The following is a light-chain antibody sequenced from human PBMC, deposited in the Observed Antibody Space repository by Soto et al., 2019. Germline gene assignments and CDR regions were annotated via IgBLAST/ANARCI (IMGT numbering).Light chain of an antibody. CDR3: QQYNGYPLT. CDR1: QTLRTW. V-gene: IGKV1-5*01. CDR2: DVS. Sequence: DIQMTQSPSTLSASVGDRVTITCRASQTLRTWLAWYQQKPGKAPKLLIYDVSILQSGVPSRFSGSGSGTEVTLTISSLQPDDFATYYCQQYNGYPLTFGGGTTLAFK. J-gene: IGKJ4*01.